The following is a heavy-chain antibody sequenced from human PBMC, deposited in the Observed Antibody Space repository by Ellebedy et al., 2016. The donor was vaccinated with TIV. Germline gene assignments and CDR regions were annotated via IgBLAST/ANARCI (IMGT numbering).Heavy chain of an antibody. CDR2: LFSNGEK. CDR3: ARIVDYDKSGDYFVRDQNGLDV. Sequence: SGPTLVKPTDTLTLTCTVSALSLRNGRLGVSWIRQPPGKALKWLAHLFSNGEKSFTTSLKSRLTNSKDTAKSQVVLTMTNMDPVDTATYYCARIVDYDKSGDYFVRDQNGLDVWGQGTTVTVSS. V-gene: IGHV2-26*01. J-gene: IGHJ6*02. D-gene: IGHD3-22*01. CDR1: ALSLRNGRLG.